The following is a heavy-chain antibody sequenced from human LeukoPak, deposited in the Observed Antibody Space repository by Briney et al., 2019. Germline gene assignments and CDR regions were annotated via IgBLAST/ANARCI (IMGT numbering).Heavy chain of an antibody. J-gene: IGHJ4*02. Sequence: SETLSLTCAVSGGSISSGGYSWNWIRQPPGKGLEWIGYIYYSGSTNYNPSLKSRVTISVDTSKNQFSLKLSSVTAADTAVYYCARDRYYDSGSYYNWGQGTLVTVSS. CDR3: ARDRYYDSGSYYN. CDR1: GGSISSGGYS. V-gene: IGHV4-61*08. CDR2: IYYSGST. D-gene: IGHD3-10*01.